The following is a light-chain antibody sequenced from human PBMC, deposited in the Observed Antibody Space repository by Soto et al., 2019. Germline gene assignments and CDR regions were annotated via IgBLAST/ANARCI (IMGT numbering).Light chain of an antibody. CDR3: SSYKASNTHV. J-gene: IGLJ1*01. CDR1: SSDVGGYNY. CDR2: EVT. Sequence: QSVLTQPASVSGSPGQSITISCTGTSSDVGGYNYVSWYQQHPGKAPQLIIFEVTSRPSWASSRFSGSKSANTASLTISGLQADDEADYYCSSYKASNTHVFGTGTKVTVL. V-gene: IGLV2-14*01.